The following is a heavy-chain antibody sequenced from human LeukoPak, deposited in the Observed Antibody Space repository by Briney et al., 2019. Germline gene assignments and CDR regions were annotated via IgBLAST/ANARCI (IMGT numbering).Heavy chain of an antibody. V-gene: IGHV3-11*06. CDR2: ISNSSSYT. D-gene: IGHD3-10*01. CDR3: ARIVRGVTKYYFDY. CDR1: GFTFSDYY. J-gene: IGHJ4*02. Sequence: PGGSLRLSCAASGFTFSDYYMSWIRQAPGTGLEWGSYISNSSSYTNSAESVKGPFTISRDNAKNSLYLQMNSLRAEDTVVYYFARIVRGVTKYYFDYWGQGTPVTVSS.